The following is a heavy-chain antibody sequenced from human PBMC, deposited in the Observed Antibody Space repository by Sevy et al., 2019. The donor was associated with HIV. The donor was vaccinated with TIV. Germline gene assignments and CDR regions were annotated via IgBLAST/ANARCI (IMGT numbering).Heavy chain of an antibody. CDR3: AGEGLSWRRSTSRRTENWFDP. D-gene: IGHD2-2*01. CDR2: IYYSGST. J-gene: IGHJ5*02. Sequence: SETLSLTCTVSGGSISSGGYYWSWIRQHPGKGLEWIGYIYYSGSTYYNPSLKSRVTISVDTSKNQFSLKLSSVTAADTAVYYWAGEGLSWRRSTSRRTENWFDPWGQGTLVTVSS. CDR1: GGSISSGGYY. V-gene: IGHV4-31*03.